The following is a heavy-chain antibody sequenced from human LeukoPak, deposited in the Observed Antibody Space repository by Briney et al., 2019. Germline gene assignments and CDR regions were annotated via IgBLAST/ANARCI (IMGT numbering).Heavy chain of an antibody. CDR1: GGSFSSYY. V-gene: IGHV4-34*01. CDR2: INHSGST. D-gene: IGHD2-2*01. Sequence: SETLSLTCAVYGGSFSSYYWSWIRQPPGKGLEWIGEINHSGSTNYNPSLKSRVTISVDTSKNQFSLKLSSVTAADTAVHYCARDKVPAARYYYYYGMDVWGQGTTVTVSS. J-gene: IGHJ6*02. CDR3: ARDKVPAARYYYYYGMDV.